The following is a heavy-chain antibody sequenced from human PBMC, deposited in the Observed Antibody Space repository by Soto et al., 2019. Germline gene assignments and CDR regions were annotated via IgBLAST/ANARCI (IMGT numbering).Heavy chain of an antibody. CDR3: ARDGGAHYDILSPPRFDP. Sequence: PGGSLRLSCAASGFTFSSYGMNWVRQAPGKGLEWVANIKEDGSEKYYLDSVKGRFTISRDNAKDSLYLQMNSLRAEDTAVYYCARDGGAHYDILSPPRFDPWGQGTLVTVSS. V-gene: IGHV3-7*01. CDR2: IKEDGSEK. CDR1: GFTFSSYG. J-gene: IGHJ5*02. D-gene: IGHD3-9*01.